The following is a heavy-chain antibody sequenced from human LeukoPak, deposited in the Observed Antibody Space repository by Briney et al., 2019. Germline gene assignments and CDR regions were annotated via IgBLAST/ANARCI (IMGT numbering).Heavy chain of an antibody. Sequence: GASVKVSCKASGYTFTSYGINWVRQAPGQGLEWMGWISDYNGNTKYAQKFQGRVTMTTDTSTRTAYMRLRSLRSDDTAVYYCARQNYYGPGSYFYYYYYMDVWGKGTTVTISS. CDR3: ARQNYYGPGSYFYYYYYMDV. CDR2: ISDYNGNT. D-gene: IGHD3-10*01. J-gene: IGHJ6*03. V-gene: IGHV1-18*01. CDR1: GYTFTSYG.